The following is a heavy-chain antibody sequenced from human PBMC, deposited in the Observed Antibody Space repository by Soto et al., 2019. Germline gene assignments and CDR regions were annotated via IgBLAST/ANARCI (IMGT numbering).Heavy chain of an antibody. CDR3: TRWNGYGDL. V-gene: IGHV3-23*01. CDR2: VSGGSGVT. CDR1: GFSFRTYG. D-gene: IGHD1-1*01. J-gene: IGHJ5*02. Sequence: EMQLLESGGGLVQPGGSLRLSCVVSGFSFRTYGVTWVRQAPGKGLEWVCGVSGGSGVTHYTDSVKGRFTISGDDSKNTVYLQMHSLRGEDTAVYYCTRWNGYGDLWGQGTLVTVSS.